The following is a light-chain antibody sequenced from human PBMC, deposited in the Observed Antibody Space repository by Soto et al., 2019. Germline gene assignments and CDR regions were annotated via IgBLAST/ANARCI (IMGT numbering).Light chain of an antibody. CDR3: CSYAGSSTWGV. Sequence: QSALTQPASVSGSPGQSITISCTGTSSDVGSYNLVSWYQQHPGKAPKLMIYEGSKRPSGVSNRFSGSKSGNTASLTISGLQAEDEADYYCCSYAGSSTWGVFGGGNKLTVL. J-gene: IGLJ2*01. V-gene: IGLV2-23*01. CDR2: EGS. CDR1: SSDVGSYNL.